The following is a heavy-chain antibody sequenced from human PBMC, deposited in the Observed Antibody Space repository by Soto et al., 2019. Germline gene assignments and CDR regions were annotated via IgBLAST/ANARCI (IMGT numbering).Heavy chain of an antibody. CDR1: GFTFSSYA. CDR2: ISGSGGST. Sequence: EVQLLESGGGLVQPGGSLRLSCAASGFTFSSYAMSWVRQAPGKGLEWVSAISGSGGSTYYADSVKGRFTISRDNSKNMLYLKMNSLRADDTAVYYCSWSGYPGYFDYWCQGTLVTVSS. D-gene: IGHD3-3*01. J-gene: IGHJ4*02. CDR3: SWSGYPGYFDY. V-gene: IGHV3-23*01.